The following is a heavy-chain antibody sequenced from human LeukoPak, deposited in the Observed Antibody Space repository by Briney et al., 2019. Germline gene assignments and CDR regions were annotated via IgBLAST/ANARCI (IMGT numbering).Heavy chain of an antibody. CDR1: GGSISSSSYY. Sequence: SETLSLTCTVSGGSISSSSYYWSWIRQPPGKGLEWIGYIYYSGSTNYNPSLKSRVTISVDTSKNQFSLKLSSVTAADTAVYYCARGFSSGWLDYWGQGTLVTVSS. CDR2: IYYSGST. D-gene: IGHD6-19*01. CDR3: ARGFSSGWLDY. J-gene: IGHJ4*02. V-gene: IGHV4-61*01.